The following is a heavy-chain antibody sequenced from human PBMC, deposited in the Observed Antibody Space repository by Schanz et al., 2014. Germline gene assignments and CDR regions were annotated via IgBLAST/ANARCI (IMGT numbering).Heavy chain of an antibody. V-gene: IGHV3-43*01. CDR2: IDRDGGHT. CDR1: GFSFDDYT. D-gene: IGHD2-21*01. CDR3: AKALGLRPFDY. J-gene: IGHJ4*02. Sequence: EVQLVESGGVVAQPGGSLRLSCAASGFSFDDYTMHWVRQAPGKGLEWVSLIDRDGGHTYYADSVQGRFTISRDNAKNSLYLQMNGLRPEDTAFYYCAKALGLRPFDYWGQGTLVTVSS.